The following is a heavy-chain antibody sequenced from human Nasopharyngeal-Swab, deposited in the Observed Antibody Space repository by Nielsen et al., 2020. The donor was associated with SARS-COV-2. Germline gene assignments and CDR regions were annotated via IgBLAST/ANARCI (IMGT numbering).Heavy chain of an antibody. CDR2: IYPGDSDT. D-gene: IGHD6-19*01. V-gene: IGHV5-51*01. CDR3: ASGYSSGWYDY. Sequence: GESLKISCQGSGYTFSNYWIVLVRQMPGKGLGWMGVIYPGDSDTRYNPSLQRQVTISVVKSISTAYLQWNSLQASDSAIYSCASGYSSGWYDYWGQGALVTVSS. CDR1: GYTFSNYW. J-gene: IGHJ4*02.